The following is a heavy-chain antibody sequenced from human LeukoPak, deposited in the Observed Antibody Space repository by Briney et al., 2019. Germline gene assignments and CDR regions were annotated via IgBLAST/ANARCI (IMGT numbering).Heavy chain of an antibody. CDR1: GYTFSNYW. CDR2: IYPGDSDT. D-gene: IGHD3-22*01. V-gene: IGHV5-51*01. J-gene: IGHJ5*02. Sequence: GESLKISCKGSGYTFSNYWTAWVRQMPGKGLEWMGIIYPGDSDTRYNPSFQGQVTFSADKSISTVFLQWSSLKASDTAMYFCARHAYDSDTWGQGTLVTVSS. CDR3: ARHAYDSDT.